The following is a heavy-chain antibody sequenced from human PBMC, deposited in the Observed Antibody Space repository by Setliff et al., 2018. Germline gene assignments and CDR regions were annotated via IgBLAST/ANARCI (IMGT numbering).Heavy chain of an antibody. CDR2: IYYSGST. CDR3: ARGALVVVISNAFDI. Sequence: SETLSLTCTVSGGSISSGGYYWSWIRQHPGKGLEWIGYIYYSGSTYYDPSLKSRVTISVDTSKNQFSLKLSSVTAADTAVYYCARGALVVVISNAFDIWGQGTMVTVSS. D-gene: IGHD2-21*01. V-gene: IGHV4-31*03. J-gene: IGHJ3*02. CDR1: GGSISSGGYY.